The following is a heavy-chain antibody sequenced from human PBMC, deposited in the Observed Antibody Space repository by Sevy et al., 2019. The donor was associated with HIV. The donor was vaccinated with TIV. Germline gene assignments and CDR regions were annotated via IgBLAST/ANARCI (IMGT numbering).Heavy chain of an antibody. CDR1: GFTFSSYS. Sequence: GGSLRLSCVASGFTFSSYSMNWVRQAPGKGLEWVSYISSSSDSSRTLYYADSVKGRFSISRDNAKNSVHLQMTSLRVEDTAVYYCARPDLSGWYFDFWVHGTLVTVSS. CDR2: ISSSSDSSRTL. J-gene: IGHJ4*01. D-gene: IGHD6-19*01. V-gene: IGHV3-48*01. CDR3: ARPDLSGWYFDF.